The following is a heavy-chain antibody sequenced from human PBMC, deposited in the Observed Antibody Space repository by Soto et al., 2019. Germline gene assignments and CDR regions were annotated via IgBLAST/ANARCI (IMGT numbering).Heavy chain of an antibody. Sequence: QVQLVESGGGVVQPGRSLRLSCAASGFTFSSYAMHWVRQAPGKGMEWVAVISYDGSNKYYADSVKGRFTISRDNSKNTLYLQMNRLRAEATALYYCARARLRYKWNYFPYYYYGMDVWGQGTTVTVSS. CDR1: GFTFSSYA. J-gene: IGHJ6*02. V-gene: IGHV3-30-3*01. CDR3: ARARLRYKWNYFPYYYYGMDV. D-gene: IGHD1-7*01. CDR2: ISYDGSNK.